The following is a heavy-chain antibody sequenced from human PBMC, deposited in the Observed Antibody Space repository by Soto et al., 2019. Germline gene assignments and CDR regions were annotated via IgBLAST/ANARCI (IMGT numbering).Heavy chain of an antibody. CDR2: LSSDDKT. D-gene: IGHD3-3*01. Sequence: EVRLVASGGGLVQPGGSLRLSCAASGFIVSGIFMTWVRQVPGKGPEWVSTLSSDDKTYYADSVRGRFTISRDSSKNTLFLQMNTLRAEDMAVYHCARDIFGGSYDFWHGGQGTLVTVSS. J-gene: IGHJ4*02. CDR1: GFIVSGIF. CDR3: ARDIFGGSYDFWH. V-gene: IGHV3-66*01.